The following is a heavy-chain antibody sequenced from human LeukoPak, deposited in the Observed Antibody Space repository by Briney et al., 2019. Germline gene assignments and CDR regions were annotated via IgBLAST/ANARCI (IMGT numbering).Heavy chain of an antibody. CDR3: AREGREAPGGWYYFDY. Sequence: ASVKVSCKASGYTFIAYYMHWVRQAPGQGLEWMGWINPNSGDTIYAQKFQGRVTLTRDTSISTAYMEVSRLTSDDTAVYYCAREGREAPGGWYYFDYWGQGTLVTVSS. D-gene: IGHD6-19*01. CDR1: GYTFIAYY. V-gene: IGHV1-2*02. J-gene: IGHJ4*02. CDR2: INPNSGDT.